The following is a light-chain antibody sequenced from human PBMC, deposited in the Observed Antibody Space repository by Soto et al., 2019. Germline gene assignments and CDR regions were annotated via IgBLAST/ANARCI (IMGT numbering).Light chain of an antibody. CDR1: QDVSSN. J-gene: IGKJ4*01. CDR3: QQYIRWPLT. Sequence: EMVVTQSPATLSVSPGERATLSCMASQDVSSNLAWYQQKPGQAPSLLIYGASTRATGTPARFSGSGSGTEFTLTISSLQSEDYAVYFCQQYIRWPLTFGGGTKVDI. V-gene: IGKV3-15*01. CDR2: GAS.